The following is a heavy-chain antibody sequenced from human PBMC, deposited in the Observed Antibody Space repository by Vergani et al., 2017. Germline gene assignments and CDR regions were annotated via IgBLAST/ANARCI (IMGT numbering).Heavy chain of an antibody. CDR1: GVSIKSRSYY. V-gene: IGHV4-39*01. J-gene: IGHJ4*02. D-gene: IGHD3-16*01. CDR2: IYDNGNT. CDR3: ATLLTGGIDY. Sequence: QLQLQESGPGLVKPSETLSLTCAVSGVSIKSRSYYWGWIRQSPGKGLEWIGSIYDNGNTYYNPSLKSRVAISVDTSKNQVSLQLRSVTAADTAVYYCATLLTGGIDYWGQGTLVTVSS.